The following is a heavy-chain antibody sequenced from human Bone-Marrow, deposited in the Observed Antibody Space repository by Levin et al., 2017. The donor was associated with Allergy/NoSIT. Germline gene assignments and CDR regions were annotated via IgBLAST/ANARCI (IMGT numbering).Heavy chain of an antibody. CDR2: ISAYNGNT. CDR3: AFCSSTSCYGSAFDI. CDR1: GYTFTSYG. D-gene: IGHD2-2*01. Sequence: PGESLKISCKASGYTFTSYGISWVRQAPGQGLEWMGWISAYNGNTNYAQKLQGRVTMTTDTSTSTAYMELRSLRSDDTAVYYCAFCSSTSCYGSAFDIWGQGTMVTVSS. V-gene: IGHV1-18*01. J-gene: IGHJ3*02.